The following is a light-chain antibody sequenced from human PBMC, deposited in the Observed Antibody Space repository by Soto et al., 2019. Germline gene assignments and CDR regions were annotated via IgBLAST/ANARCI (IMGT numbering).Light chain of an antibody. V-gene: IGKV3-20*01. CDR1: QFVSSRN. CDR2: VAS. J-gene: IGKJ5*01. Sequence: EIVLTQSPGTLSLSAGESATLLCRASQFVSSRNLAWYQQKPGQAPRLLIYVASSRATGIPDRFSGSGSGTDFTLTITPLEPEDFAVYFCQQYGSSPITFGQGPRLDIK. CDR3: QQYGSSPIT.